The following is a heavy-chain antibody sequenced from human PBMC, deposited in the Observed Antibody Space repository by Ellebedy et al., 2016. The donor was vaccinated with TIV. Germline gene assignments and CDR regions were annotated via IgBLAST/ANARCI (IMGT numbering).Heavy chain of an antibody. D-gene: IGHD2-15*01. Sequence: GESLKISCKASGYIFTSYWIGWVRQMPGKCLPWVAVIYPCGSDTRYSPSFRGQVTMSADKSISTAYLQWSSLKASDTAMYYCARLGCSGGGCYHFDCWGQGALVTVSS. CDR1: GYIFTSYW. CDR2: IYPCGSDT. V-gene: IGHV5-51*01. CDR3: ARLGCSGGGCYHFDC. J-gene: IGHJ4*02.